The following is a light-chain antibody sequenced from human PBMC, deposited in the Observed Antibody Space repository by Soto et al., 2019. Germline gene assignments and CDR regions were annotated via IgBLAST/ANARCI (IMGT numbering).Light chain of an antibody. CDR2: RVS. CDR3: MQATQFSPYT. J-gene: IGKJ2*01. CDR1: ESLLHSDGNTY. V-gene: IGKV2-24*01. Sequence: DIVMTQTPLSSPVTLGQPASISCRSSESLLHSDGNTYLNWLQQRPGQPPRLLIYRVSNRFSGVPDRCSGRVAGTDFTLKISRVEAEDVGVYYCMQATQFSPYTFGQGTKLEIK.